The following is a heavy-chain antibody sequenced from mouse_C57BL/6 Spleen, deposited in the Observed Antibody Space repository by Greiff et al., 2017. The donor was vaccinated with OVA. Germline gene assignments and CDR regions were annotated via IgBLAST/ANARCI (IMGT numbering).Heavy chain of an antibody. CDR3: ARSWGGSNYYAMDY. CDR2: ISNGGGST. CDR1: GFTFSDYY. Sequence: DVKLVESGGGLVQPGGSLKLSCAASGFTFSDYYMYWVRQTPEKRLEWVAYISNGGGSTYYPATVKGRFTISRDNAKNTLYLQMSRLKSEDTAMYYCARSWGGSNYYAMDYWGQGTSVTVSS. D-gene: IGHD1-1*02. J-gene: IGHJ4*01. V-gene: IGHV5-12*01.